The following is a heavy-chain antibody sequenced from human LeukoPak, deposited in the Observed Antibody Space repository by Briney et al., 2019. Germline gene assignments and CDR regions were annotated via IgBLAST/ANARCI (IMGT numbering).Heavy chain of an antibody. D-gene: IGHD3-3*01. J-gene: IGHJ6*03. CDR2: IKQDGSEK. V-gene: IGHV3-7*01. CDR1: GFTFSSYS. Sequence: GGSLRLSCAASGFTFSSYSMNWVRQAPGRGLEWVANIKQDGSEKYYVDSVKGRFTISRDNAKNSLFLQMNSLRAEDTAMYYCARDGSVFWSGYYYMDVWGKGTTVTVSS. CDR3: ARDGSVFWSGYYYMDV.